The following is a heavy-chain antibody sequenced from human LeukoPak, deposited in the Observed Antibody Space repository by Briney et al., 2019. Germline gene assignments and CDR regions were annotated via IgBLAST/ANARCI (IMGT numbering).Heavy chain of an antibody. CDR1: GYTFTIYG. V-gene: IGHV1-18*01. CDR3: ARDTGSNFFDP. Sequence: ASVKVSCKASGYTFTIYGIIWVRQAPGQGLEWMGWISTYNAKTKYAQNLQGRVAMTTDTSTSTVYMELRSLTSDDTAVYYCARDTGSNFFDPWGQGTLVTVAS. CDR2: ISTYNAKT. D-gene: IGHD1-26*01. J-gene: IGHJ5*02.